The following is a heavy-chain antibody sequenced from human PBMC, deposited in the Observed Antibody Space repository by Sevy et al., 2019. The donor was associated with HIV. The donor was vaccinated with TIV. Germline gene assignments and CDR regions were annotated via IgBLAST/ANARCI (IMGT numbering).Heavy chain of an antibody. V-gene: IGHV3-30-3*01. Sequence: GGSLRLSCAASGFTFSSYAMHWVRQAPGKGLEWVAVISYDGSNKYYADSVKGRFTISRDNSKNTLYLQMNSLRAEDTAVYYCARDRNYESSGYYYYYYGMDVWGQGTTVTVSS. D-gene: IGHD3-22*01. CDR2: ISYDGSNK. CDR3: ARDRNYESSGYYYYYYGMDV. CDR1: GFTFSSYA. J-gene: IGHJ6*02.